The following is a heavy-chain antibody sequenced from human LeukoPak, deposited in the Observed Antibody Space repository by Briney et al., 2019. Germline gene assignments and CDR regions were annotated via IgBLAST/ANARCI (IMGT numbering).Heavy chain of an antibody. J-gene: IGHJ4*02. V-gene: IGHV4-39*07. D-gene: IGHD2-15*01. Sequence: PSETLSLTCTVSGGSINSISYYWGWIRQPPGKGLEWIGSIYYTGSTYYNPSLKSRVTISVDTSKNQFSLKLSSVTAADTAVYYCARGFVVVVAATHTPRLFDYWGQGTLVTVSS. CDR3: ARGFVVVVAATHTPRLFDY. CDR2: IYYTGST. CDR1: GGSINSISYY.